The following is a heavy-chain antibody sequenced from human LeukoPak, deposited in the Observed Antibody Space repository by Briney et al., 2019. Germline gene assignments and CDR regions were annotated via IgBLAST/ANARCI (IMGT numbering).Heavy chain of an antibody. J-gene: IGHJ4*02. CDR1: GYTFTGYY. Sequence: ASVKVSCKSSGYTFTGYYMRWVRQAPGQGLEWMGWINPNSGDTNYAEKFQGRVTMTRDTSISTAYMDLRRLRSDDTAVYYCARDYNSSSGYFDYWGQGTLVTVSS. D-gene: IGHD6-6*01. V-gene: IGHV1-2*02. CDR2: INPNSGDT. CDR3: ARDYNSSSGYFDY.